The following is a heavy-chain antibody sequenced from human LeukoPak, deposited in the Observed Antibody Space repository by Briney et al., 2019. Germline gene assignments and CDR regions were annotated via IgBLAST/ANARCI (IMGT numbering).Heavy chain of an antibody. CDR2: ISSSSSYI. CDR1: GFTFSDYY. Sequence: GGSLRLSCAASGFTFSDYYMSWIRQAPGKGLEWVSSISSSSSYIYYADSVKGRFTISRDKAKNSLYLQMNGLRAEDTAVYYCARDGLSGYSYGFCDYWGQGTLVTVSS. J-gene: IGHJ4*02. CDR3: ARDGLSGYSYGFCDY. D-gene: IGHD5-18*01. V-gene: IGHV3-11*06.